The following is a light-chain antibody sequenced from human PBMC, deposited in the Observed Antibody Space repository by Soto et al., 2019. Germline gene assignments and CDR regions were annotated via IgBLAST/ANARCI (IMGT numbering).Light chain of an antibody. V-gene: IGLV2-11*01. CDR3: CSYAGSYTYV. CDR2: DVS. CDR1: SSDVGGYNY. J-gene: IGLJ1*01. Sequence: QSALTQPRSGSGSPGQSVTISCTGSSSDVGGYNYVSWYQQHPGKAPKLMIYDVSKRPSGVPDRFSGSKSDNTASLTISGLQAEDEADYYCCSYAGSYTYVFGTGTKVNVL.